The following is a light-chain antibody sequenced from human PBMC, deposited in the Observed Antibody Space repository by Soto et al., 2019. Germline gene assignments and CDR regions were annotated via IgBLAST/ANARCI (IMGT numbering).Light chain of an antibody. J-gene: IGKJ2*01. CDR3: QQYGSSPPNT. CDR2: GAS. CDR1: QSVSSSY. Sequence: EIVLTQSPGTLSLSPGERATLSCRASQSVSSSYLAWYQQKPGQAPRLLIYGASSRATGIPDRFSGSGSGTELTLTISRLEPEDFAVYYCQQYGSSPPNTFGQGTKLEIK. V-gene: IGKV3-20*01.